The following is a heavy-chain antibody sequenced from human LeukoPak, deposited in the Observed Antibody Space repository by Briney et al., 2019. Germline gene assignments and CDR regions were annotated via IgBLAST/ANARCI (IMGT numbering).Heavy chain of an antibody. J-gene: IGHJ5*02. CDR2: INPSGGST. CDR1: GYTFTGYY. Sequence: GASEKVSCKASGYTFTGYYMHWVRQAPGQGLEWMGIINPSGGSTSYAQKFQGRVTMTRDMSTSTDYMELSSLRSEDTAVYYCARDNSVEDTAWWFDPWGQGTLVTVSS. D-gene: IGHD4-23*01. CDR3: ARDNSVEDTAWWFDP. V-gene: IGHV1-46*01.